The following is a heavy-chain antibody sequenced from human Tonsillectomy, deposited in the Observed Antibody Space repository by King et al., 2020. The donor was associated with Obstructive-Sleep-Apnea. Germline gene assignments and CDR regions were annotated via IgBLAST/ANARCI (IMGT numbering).Heavy chain of an antibody. CDR1: GFTFSSYS. Sequence: VQLVESGGGLVQPGGSLRLSCAASGFTFSSYSLNWVRPAPGKGMEWVSYISSSSSTIYYADSVKGRFTISRDNAKNSLYLQMNSLRAEDTAVYYCARVSVGYSSGWDIWGQGTMVTVSS. CDR3: ARVSVGYSSGWDI. CDR2: ISSSSSTI. J-gene: IGHJ3*02. V-gene: IGHV3-48*04. D-gene: IGHD6-19*01.